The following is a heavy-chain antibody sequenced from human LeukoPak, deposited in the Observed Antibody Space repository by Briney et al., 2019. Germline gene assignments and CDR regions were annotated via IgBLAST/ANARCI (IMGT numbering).Heavy chain of an antibody. J-gene: IGHJ4*02. V-gene: IGHV1-2*02. CDR2: INPNSGGT. CDR3: ARGDSYFDY. Sequence: ASVKVSCKVSGYTLTELSMHWVRQAPGQGLEWMGWINPNSGGTNYAQRFQGRVTMTSDTSISTAYMELGRLRSDDTAVYYCARGDSYFDYWGQGTLVTVSS. CDR1: GYTLTELS.